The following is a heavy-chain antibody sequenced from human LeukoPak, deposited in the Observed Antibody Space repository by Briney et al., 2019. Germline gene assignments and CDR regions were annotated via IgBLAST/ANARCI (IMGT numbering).Heavy chain of an antibody. CDR1: SDTFTSFA. J-gene: IGHJ4*02. D-gene: IGHD1-26*01. CDR2: IIPVFGTV. V-gene: IGHV1-69*13. Sequence: SVKVSCKTSSDTFTSFAITWVRQAPGQGFEWIGTIIPVFGTVNYAQKFQGRVTITADESTSTAYMDLSSLRSDDTAVYYCARDPRIVGATTSPPLWGRGTLVTVSS. CDR3: ARDPRIVGATTSPPL.